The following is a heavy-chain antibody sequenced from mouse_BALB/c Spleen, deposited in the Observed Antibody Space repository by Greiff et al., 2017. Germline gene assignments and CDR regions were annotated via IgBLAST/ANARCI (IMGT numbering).Heavy chain of an antibody. J-gene: IGHJ3*01. Sequence: EVHLVESGGGLVKPGGSLKLSCAASGFTFSSYAMSWVRQSPEKRLEWVAEISSGGSYTYYPDTVTGRFTISRDNAKNTLYLEMSSLRSEDTAMYYCAKPMFAYWGQGTLVTVSA. CDR2: ISSGGSYT. V-gene: IGHV5-9-4*01. D-gene: IGHD5-1*01. CDR1: GFTFSSYA. CDR3: AKPMFAY.